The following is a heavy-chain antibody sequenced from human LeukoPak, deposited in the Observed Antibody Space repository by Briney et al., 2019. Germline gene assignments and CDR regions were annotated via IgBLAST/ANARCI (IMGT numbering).Heavy chain of an antibody. V-gene: IGHV4-39*07. CDR2: MYYTGDT. J-gene: IGHJ4*02. Sequence: SETLSLTCTVSGGSISSRTYFWGWIRQPPGGSLEWIGSMYYTGDTYYNPSLNSRVAMSIDTSNNQFSLKLSSLTAADTAVYYCARYSRLSVGAAAGTIHFDYWGQGTLVTVSS. D-gene: IGHD6-13*01. CDR3: ARYSRLSVGAAAGTIHFDY. CDR1: GGSISSRTYF.